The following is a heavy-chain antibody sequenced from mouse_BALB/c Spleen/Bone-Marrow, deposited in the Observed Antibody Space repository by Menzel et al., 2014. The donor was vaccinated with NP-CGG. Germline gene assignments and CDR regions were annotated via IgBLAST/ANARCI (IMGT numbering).Heavy chain of an antibody. CDR3: ARLSYYGLTDY. CDR1: GFDFSRYW. Sequence: DVMLVESGGGLVQPGGSLKLSCTASGFDFSRYWMSWVRRAPGKGLQWIGEINPESSTINYTPSLKDKFIISRDNAENTLYLQMSKVRSEDTALYYCARLSYYGLTDYWGQGTTLAVSS. J-gene: IGHJ2*01. V-gene: IGHV4-1*02. D-gene: IGHD1-2*01. CDR2: INPESSTI.